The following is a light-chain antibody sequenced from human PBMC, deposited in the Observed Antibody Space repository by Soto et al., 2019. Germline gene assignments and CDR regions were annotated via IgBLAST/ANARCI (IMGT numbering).Light chain of an antibody. CDR3: SSYISGSTV. J-gene: IGLJ2*01. CDR1: SSDITSYKY. CDR2: EVS. Sequence: QSALTQPASVSGSLGQSITISCTTTSSDITSYKYVSWYKQYPGKAPKLMIYEVSNRPSEISNRFSGSKSGSAASLTISGLQAEDEADYYCSSYISGSTVFGGGTKLTVL. V-gene: IGLV2-14*01.